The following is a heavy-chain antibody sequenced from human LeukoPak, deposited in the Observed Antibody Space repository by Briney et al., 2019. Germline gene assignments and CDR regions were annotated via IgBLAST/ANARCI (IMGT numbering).Heavy chain of an antibody. D-gene: IGHD6-13*01. V-gene: IGHV3-11*01. CDR3: ARESPGIAAAGLGF. J-gene: IGHJ4*02. CDR1: GFTFSDYY. CDR2: ISSSGSTR. Sequence: GGCLRLSCAASGFTFSDYYMGWIRQAPGEGREWSSYISSSGSTRYYEASVKGRFTISRDNAKNSLYLETNSLRAEDPAVYYCARESPGIAAAGLGFWGQGTLVTVSS.